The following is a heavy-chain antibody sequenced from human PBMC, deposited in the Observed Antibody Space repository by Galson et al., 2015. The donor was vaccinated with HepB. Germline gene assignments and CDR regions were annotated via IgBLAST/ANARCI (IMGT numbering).Heavy chain of an antibody. CDR3: ARGSEYFDY. Sequence: CKASGYTLTSHAMHWARQAPGQRLEWMGWINAGNGNTKYSEKFQGRVTISRDTSASTAYMELTSLRSEDTAVYYCARGSEYFDYWGQGTLVTVSS. D-gene: IGHD6-19*01. CDR1: GYTLTSHA. J-gene: IGHJ4*02. CDR2: INAGNGNT. V-gene: IGHV1-3*01.